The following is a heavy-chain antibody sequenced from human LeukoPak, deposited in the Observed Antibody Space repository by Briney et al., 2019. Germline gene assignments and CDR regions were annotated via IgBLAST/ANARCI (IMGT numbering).Heavy chain of an antibody. Sequence: GGSLRLSCAASGFTFSSYIMNWVRQAPGKGLEWVSSISTTSSFIYYADSVKGRFTVSRDYAKNSLFLQMTSLRAEDTAVYYCARVAYGDYYLDYWGQGTLVTVSS. D-gene: IGHD4-17*01. CDR1: GFTFSSYI. V-gene: IGHV3-21*01. CDR2: ISTTSSFI. CDR3: ARVAYGDYYLDY. J-gene: IGHJ4*02.